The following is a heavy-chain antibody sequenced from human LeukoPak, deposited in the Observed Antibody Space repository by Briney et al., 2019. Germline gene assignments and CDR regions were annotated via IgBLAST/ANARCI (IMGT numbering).Heavy chain of an antibody. CDR1: GGSISSSSYY. CDR2: IYYSGST. CDR3: ATYDAKGYYYYYMDV. D-gene: IGHD3-3*01. J-gene: IGHJ6*03. V-gene: IGHV4-39*01. Sequence: SETLSLTCTVSGGSISSSSYYWGWIRQPPGKELEWIGSIYYSGSTYYNPSLKSRVTISVDTSKNQFSLKLSSVTAADTAVYYCATYDAKGYYYYYMDVWGKGTTVTVSS.